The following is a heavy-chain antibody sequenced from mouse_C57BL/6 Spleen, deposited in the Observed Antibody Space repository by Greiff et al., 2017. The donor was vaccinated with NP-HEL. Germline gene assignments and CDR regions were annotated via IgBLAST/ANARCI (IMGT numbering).Heavy chain of an antibody. D-gene: IGHD1-1*01. J-gene: IGHJ4*01. CDR2: IRSKSNNYAT. V-gene: IGHV10-1*01. Sequence: EVMLVESGGGLVQPKGSLKLSCAASGFSFNTYAMNWVRQAPGKGLEWVARIRSKSNNYATYYADSVKDRFTISRDDSESMLYLQMNNLKTEDTAMYYCVRHDYGSRRDYAMDYWGQGTSVTVSS. CDR1: GFSFNTYA. CDR3: VRHDYGSRRDYAMDY.